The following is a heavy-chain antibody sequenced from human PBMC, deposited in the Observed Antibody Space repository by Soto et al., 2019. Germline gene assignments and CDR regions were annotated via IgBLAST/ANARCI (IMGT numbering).Heavy chain of an antibody. CDR2: ISSDGRTT. CDR3: VRGNSGYGNFDY. Sequence: GSLRLSCAASGFTLSGYWMHWVRQVPGKGLVWVSRISSDGRTTNYADSVGGRFTISRDNAKNTLYVQMNSLRAEDTAVYYCVRGNSGYGNFDYWGQGTLVTVSS. J-gene: IGHJ4*02. CDR1: GFTLSGYW. V-gene: IGHV3-74*01. D-gene: IGHD5-12*01.